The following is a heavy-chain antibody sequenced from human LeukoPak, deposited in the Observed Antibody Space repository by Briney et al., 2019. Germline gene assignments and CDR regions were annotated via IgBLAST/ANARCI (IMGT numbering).Heavy chain of an antibody. V-gene: IGHV4-61*08. CDR2: IYYSGST. CDR1: GGSISSGGYY. Sequence: SETLSLTCTVSGGSISSGGYYWSWIRQHPGKGLEWIGYIYYSGSTNYNPSLKSRVTISVDTSKNQFSLKLSSVTAADTAVYYCATRIAAAGAFDYWGQGTLVTVSS. CDR3: ATRIAAAGAFDY. D-gene: IGHD6-13*01. J-gene: IGHJ4*02.